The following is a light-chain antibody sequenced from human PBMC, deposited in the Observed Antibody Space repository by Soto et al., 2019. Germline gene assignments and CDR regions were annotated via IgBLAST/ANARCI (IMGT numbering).Light chain of an antibody. J-gene: IGKJ1*01. CDR1: QSVSSN. V-gene: IGKV3-11*01. Sequence: IEMTQSPASLSVSPGERANLSCRASQSVSSNLAWYQQTPGQAPRVLIYAASNRATGIPARFSGSGSGTDFTLTISSLEPEDFAVYYCQQRGNWPPTFGQGTKVDIK. CDR2: AAS. CDR3: QQRGNWPPT.